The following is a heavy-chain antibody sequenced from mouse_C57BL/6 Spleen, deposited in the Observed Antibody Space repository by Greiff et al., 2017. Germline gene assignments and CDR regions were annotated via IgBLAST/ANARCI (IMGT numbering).Heavy chain of an antibody. V-gene: IGHV1-74*01. D-gene: IGHD1-1*01. Sequence: QVQLKQPGAELVKPGASVKVSCKASGYTFTSYWMHWVKQRPGQGLEWIGRIHPSDSDTNYNQKFKGKATLTVDKSSSTAYMQLSSLTSEDSAVYYCAINYYGSPLAYWGQGTLVTVSA. CDR1: GYTFTSYW. CDR3: AINYYGSPLAY. J-gene: IGHJ3*01. CDR2: IHPSDSDT.